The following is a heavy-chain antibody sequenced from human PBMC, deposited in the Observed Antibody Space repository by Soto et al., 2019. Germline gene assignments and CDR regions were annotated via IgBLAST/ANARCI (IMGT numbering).Heavy chain of an antibody. D-gene: IGHD3-10*01. V-gene: IGHV3-30*19. CDR3: ARALYGSGDFDY. J-gene: IGHJ4*02. CDR2: ISYAGSNE. CDR1: GFTFSSYG. Sequence: PGGSLRLSCAASGFTFSSYGMHWVRQAPGKGLEWVAVISYAGSNEDYADSVKGRFAVSRDRSKSTLFLQMNSLRPEDTAVYYCARALYGSGDFDYWGQGTLVTVSS.